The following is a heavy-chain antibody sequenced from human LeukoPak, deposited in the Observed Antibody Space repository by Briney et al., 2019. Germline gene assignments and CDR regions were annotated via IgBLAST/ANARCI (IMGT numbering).Heavy chain of an antibody. CDR2: INPNSGGT. D-gene: IGHD3-10*01. V-gene: IGHV1-2*06. J-gene: IGHJ4*02. CDR3: ASGSGTYSPDY. Sequence: ASMKVSCKASGYTFTANHIHWVRQAPGQGLEWMGRINPNSGGTIYAQEFQGRVIMTRDTSITKGHMELSRLRSDDTAVYYCASGSGTYSPDYWGQGTLVTVSS. CDR1: GYTFTANH.